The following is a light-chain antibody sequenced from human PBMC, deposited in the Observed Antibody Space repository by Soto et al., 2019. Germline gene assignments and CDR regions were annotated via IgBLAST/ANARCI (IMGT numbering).Light chain of an antibody. J-gene: IGKJ2*01. CDR2: GAS. CDR3: QQYGSSPRYT. CDR1: QSVSSSY. Sequence: EIVLTQSPGTLSLSPGERATLSCRASQSVSSSYLAWYQQKPGQAPRLLIYGASSRATGIPDRFSGSGSGTDXXLXIXRLXXXXFAVYYCQQYGSSPRYTFGQGTKLEIK. V-gene: IGKV3-20*01.